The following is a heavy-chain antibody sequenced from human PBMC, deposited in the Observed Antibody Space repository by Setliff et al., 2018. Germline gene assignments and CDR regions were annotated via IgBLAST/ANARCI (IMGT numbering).Heavy chain of an antibody. J-gene: IGHJ2*01. CDR1: GYTFMSYD. CDR3: ARGRASGGYFEVWYSDL. CDR2: MDPNSGNT. D-gene: IGHD3-22*01. V-gene: IGHV1-8*03. Sequence: ASVKVSCKASGYTFMSYDINWVRQATGQGLEWVGWMDPNSGNTAYGRKFQDRVTITRNTSISTAYMELSSLRSEDTAVYYCARGRASGGYFEVWYSDLWGRGNLVTVS.